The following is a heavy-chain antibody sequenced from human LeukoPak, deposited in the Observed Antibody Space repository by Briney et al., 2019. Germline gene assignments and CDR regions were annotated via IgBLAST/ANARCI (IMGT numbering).Heavy chain of an antibody. D-gene: IGHD3-9*01. V-gene: IGHV4-59*01. CDR2: IYYSGST. CDR3: ARGYFDWYNYFDY. Sequence: SETLSLTCTVSGGSISSYYWSWIRQPPGKGLEWIGYIYYSGSTNYNPSLKSRVTISVDTSKNQFSLKLSSVTAADTAVYYCARGYFDWYNYFDYWGQGTLVTVSS. CDR1: GGSISSYY. J-gene: IGHJ4*02.